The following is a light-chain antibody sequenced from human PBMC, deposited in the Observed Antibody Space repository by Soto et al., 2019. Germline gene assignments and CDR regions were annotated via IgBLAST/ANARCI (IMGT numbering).Light chain of an antibody. J-gene: IGKJ1*01. Sequence: IQMTQSPSSLSASVGYRVTITCRASQGIKSYLAWYQQKPGKAPKLLIYDASSLESGVPSRFRGSGYGTEFTITISSMQPEDFASYYCLQDYGDPWTFGHGTKVDIK. CDR3: LQDYGDPWT. V-gene: IGKV1-6*01. CDR1: QGIKSY. CDR2: DAS.